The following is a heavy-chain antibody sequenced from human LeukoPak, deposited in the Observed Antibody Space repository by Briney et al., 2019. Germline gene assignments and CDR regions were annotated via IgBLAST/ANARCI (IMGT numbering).Heavy chain of an antibody. D-gene: IGHD3-10*01. CDR3: ARRSKGIRGVKGCWFDP. Sequence: PGRSLRLSCAAYGFIFSNYAMHWVRQAPGKGLEWVAVISYDGSNKYYADSVKGRFTISRDNSKNTLYLQMNSLRAEDTAVYYCARRSKGIRGVKGCWFDPWGQGTLVTVSS. CDR1: GFIFSNYA. CDR2: ISYDGSNK. V-gene: IGHV3-30*04. J-gene: IGHJ5*02.